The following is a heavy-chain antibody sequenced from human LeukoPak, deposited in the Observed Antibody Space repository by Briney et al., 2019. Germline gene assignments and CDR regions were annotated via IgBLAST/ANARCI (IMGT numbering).Heavy chain of an antibody. J-gene: IGHJ4*02. D-gene: IGHD6-19*01. CDR2: VYHSGTT. Sequence: SETLSLTCTVSGGSISSSSYYWGWIRQPPGKGLQWIGSVYHSGTTFYNPSLKSRVTISVDTSKNQFSLKLSSVTAADTAVYYCARALGYSSGWLPVNYYFDYWGQGTLVTVSS. V-gene: IGHV4-39*07. CDR1: GGSISSSSYY. CDR3: ARALGYSSGWLPVNYYFDY.